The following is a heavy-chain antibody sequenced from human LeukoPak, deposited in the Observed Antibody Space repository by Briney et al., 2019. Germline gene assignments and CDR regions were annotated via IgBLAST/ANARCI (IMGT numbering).Heavy chain of an antibody. V-gene: IGHV3-33*01. CDR3: ARDRPYYYDSSGFPTHFDY. CDR1: GFTFSSYG. J-gene: IGHJ4*02. D-gene: IGHD3-22*01. CDR2: IWFDGSYK. Sequence: GGSLRLSCAASGFTFSSYGMHWVRQAPGKGLEWVAVIWFDGSYKYYADSVKGRFTISRDNSKNTLYLQMNSLRAEDTAVYYCARDRPYYYDSSGFPTHFDYWGQGTLVTVSS.